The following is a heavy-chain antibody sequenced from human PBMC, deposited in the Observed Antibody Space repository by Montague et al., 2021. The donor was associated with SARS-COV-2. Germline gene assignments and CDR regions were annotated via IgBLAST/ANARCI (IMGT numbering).Heavy chain of an antibody. CDR2: IYWDGEQ. V-gene: IGHV2-5*02. J-gene: IGHJ3*01. CDR3: ARRYDFYRAEAFDV. CDR1: GLSLNTDGVG. D-gene: IGHD3-3*01. Sequence: VKPTQTLTLTCVFSGLSLNTDGVGVAWIRRPPGKALEWLALIYWDGEQRYSPSLKTRLTITRDTSKNRVVLTMTNLDPVDTATYYCARRYDFYRAEAFDVWGQGTMLTVSS.